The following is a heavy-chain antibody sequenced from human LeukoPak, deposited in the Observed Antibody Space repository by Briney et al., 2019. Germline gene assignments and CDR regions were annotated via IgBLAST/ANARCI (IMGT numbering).Heavy chain of an antibody. CDR1: GGTFSSYT. Sequence: GASVKVSCKASGGTFSSYTISCVRQAPGQGLEWMGRIIPILGIANYAQKFQGRVTITADKSTSTAYMELSSLRSEDTAVYYCARDTVNWFDPWGQGTLVTVYS. CDR2: IIPILGIA. J-gene: IGHJ5*02. V-gene: IGHV1-69*04. CDR3: ARDTVNWFDP.